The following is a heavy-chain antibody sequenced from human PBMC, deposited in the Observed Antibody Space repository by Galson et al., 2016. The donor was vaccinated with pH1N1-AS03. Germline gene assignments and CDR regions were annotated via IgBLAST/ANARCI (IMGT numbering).Heavy chain of an antibody. D-gene: IGHD2-2*01. V-gene: IGHV5-51*01. CDR3: ARHASPTILSYYFDY. CDR2: FYPSDSDA. Sequence: QSGAEVKQPGESLRISCKTSGYLFTNYWIGWVRQMPGRGLEWMGIFYPSDSDARYSPSFQGQVTFSADKSTATAYLQWSTLKAADTAIYYCARHASPTILSYYFDYWGQGTLVTVSS. J-gene: IGHJ4*02. CDR1: GYLFTNYW.